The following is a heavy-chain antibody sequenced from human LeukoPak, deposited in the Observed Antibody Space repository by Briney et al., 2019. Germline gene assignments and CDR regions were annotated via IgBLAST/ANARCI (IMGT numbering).Heavy chain of an antibody. CDR3: ARNLWFGESSDAFDM. Sequence: ASVKVSCKASGYTFTSYDINWVRQAPGQGLEWIGWINPKSGGTNYAQKFQGRVTMTRDTSISTAYMDMSSLRSDDTAVYYCARNLWFGESSDAFDMWGQGTMVTVSS. D-gene: IGHD3-10*01. CDR2: INPKSGGT. V-gene: IGHV1-2*02. J-gene: IGHJ3*02. CDR1: GYTFTSYD.